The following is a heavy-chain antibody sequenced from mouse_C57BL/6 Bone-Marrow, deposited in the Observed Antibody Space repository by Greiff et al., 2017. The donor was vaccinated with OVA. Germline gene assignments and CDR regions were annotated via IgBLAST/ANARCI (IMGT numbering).Heavy chain of an antibody. Sequence: EVQVVESGPELVKPGASVKIPCKASGYTFTDYNMDWVKQSHGKSLEWIGDINPNNGGTIYNQKFKGKATLTVDKSSSTAYMELRSLTSEDTAVYYCARRATGTDYFDYWGQGTTLTVSS. J-gene: IGHJ2*01. V-gene: IGHV1-18*01. CDR2: INPNNGGT. D-gene: IGHD4-1*02. CDR3: ARRATGTDYFDY. CDR1: GYTFTDYN.